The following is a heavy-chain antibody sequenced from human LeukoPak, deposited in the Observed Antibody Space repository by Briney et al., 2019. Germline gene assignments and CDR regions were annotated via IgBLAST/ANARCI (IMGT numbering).Heavy chain of an antibody. V-gene: IGHV4-28*01. J-gene: IGHJ4*02. D-gene: IGHD5-12*01. CDR1: GYSLSSSNW. CDR2: IYYSTTP. CDR3: ARRDSGYVVFAS. Sequence: SETLSLTCAVSGYSLSSSNWWGWIRRPPGKGLEWIGYIYYSTTPYYNPSDTRRVAMTVDTPNNQYSLKLSPRTALDMAVYYCARRDSGYVVFASWGQGTLVTASS.